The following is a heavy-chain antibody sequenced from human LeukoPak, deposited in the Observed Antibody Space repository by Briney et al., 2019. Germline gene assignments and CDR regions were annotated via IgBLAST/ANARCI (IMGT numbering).Heavy chain of an antibody. V-gene: IGHV3-21*01. J-gene: IGHJ4*02. CDR2: ISSSSSYI. Sequence: GGSLRLSCAASGFTFSSYSMNWVRQAPGKGLEWVSSISSSSSYIYYADSVKGRFTISRDNAKNSLYLQMNSLRAEDTAVYYCARVSSASYYDYVWGSYRETEGRRYFDYWGQGTLVTVSS. CDR3: ARVSSASYYDYVWGSYRETEGRRYFDY. D-gene: IGHD3-16*02. CDR1: GFTFSSYS.